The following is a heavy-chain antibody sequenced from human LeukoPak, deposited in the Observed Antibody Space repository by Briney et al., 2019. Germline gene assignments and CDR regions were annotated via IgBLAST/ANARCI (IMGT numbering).Heavy chain of an antibody. D-gene: IGHD3-3*01. V-gene: IGHV1-69*05. CDR3: AIRLRLRFLEWSYWFDP. Sequence: SVKVSCKASGGIFSSHAIAWVRQAPGQGPEWMGGIIPIFDTANYAQKFQGRVTITTDESTSTAYMELSSLRSEDTAVYYCAIRLRLRFLEWSYWFDPWGQGTLVTVSS. CDR2: IIPIFDTA. J-gene: IGHJ5*02. CDR1: GGIFSSHA.